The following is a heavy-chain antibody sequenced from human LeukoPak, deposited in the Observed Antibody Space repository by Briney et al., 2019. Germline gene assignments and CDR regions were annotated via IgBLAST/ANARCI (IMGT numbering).Heavy chain of an antibody. D-gene: IGHD5-18*01. CDR2: ISAYNGNT. CDR1: GYTFTSYG. Sequence: ASVTVSFTASGYTFTSYGISWVRQAPGQGLEWMGWISAYNGNTNYAQKLQGRVTMTTDTSTSTAYMELRSLRSDDTAVYYCARDEPVDTAMVAFDYWGQGTLVTVSS. CDR3: ARDEPVDTAMVAFDY. J-gene: IGHJ4*02. V-gene: IGHV1-18*01.